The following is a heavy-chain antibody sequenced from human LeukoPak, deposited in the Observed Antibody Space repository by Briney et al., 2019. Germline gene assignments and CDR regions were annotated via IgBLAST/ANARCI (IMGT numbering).Heavy chain of an antibody. CDR2: ISGSSSYT. Sequence: GGSLRLSCAASRFIFSDYFMSWISQAPGKGLEWVSHISGSSSYTNSVDSVKGRFIISRDNAKGSLYLQMNSLRAEDTAVYYCARSVAAAIEKIYYFDYWGRGALVTVSS. D-gene: IGHD6-13*01. CDR1: RFIFSDYF. CDR3: ARSVAAAIEKIYYFDY. V-gene: IGHV3-11*03. J-gene: IGHJ4*02.